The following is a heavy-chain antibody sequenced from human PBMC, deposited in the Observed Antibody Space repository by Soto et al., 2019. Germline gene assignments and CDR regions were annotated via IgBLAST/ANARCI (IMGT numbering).Heavy chain of an antibody. D-gene: IGHD1-7*01. CDR3: AKFKGFNWNYVFDY. CDR1: GLTFSNFA. Sequence: VGSLRLSCEVSGLTFSNFAMSWVRQAPGKGLEWASAIGGSSGTTFYADSVKVRFTISKDYAKNMLYLQMNSLRAEDTAVYYCAKFKGFNWNYVFDYWGQGVPVTVSS. J-gene: IGHJ4*02. V-gene: IGHV3-23*01. CDR2: IGGSSGTT.